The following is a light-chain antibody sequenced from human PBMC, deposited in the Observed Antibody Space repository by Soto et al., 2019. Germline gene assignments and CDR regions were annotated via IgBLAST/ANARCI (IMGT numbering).Light chain of an antibody. CDR3: SSYTNSSTPVV. CDR1: SSEVGGYNY. CDR2: DVT. V-gene: IGLV2-14*03. J-gene: IGLJ2*01. Sequence: QSALTQPASVSGSPGPWITISFTGTSSEVGGYNYVSWYQQHPGKAPKLMIYDVTNRPSGVSNRFSGSKSGNTASLTISGLQAEDEADYYCSSYTNSSTPVVIGGGTKLTVL.